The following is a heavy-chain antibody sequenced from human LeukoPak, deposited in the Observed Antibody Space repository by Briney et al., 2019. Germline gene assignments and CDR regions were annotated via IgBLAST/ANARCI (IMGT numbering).Heavy chain of an antibody. D-gene: IGHD3-10*01. Sequence: ASVKVSCKASGYTFTGYYMHWVRQAPGQGLEWMGIINPSGGSTSYAQKFQGRVTMTRDMSTSTVYMELSSLRSEDTAVYYCARGNWLSAGDHNWYFDLWGRGTLVTVSS. CDR3: ARGNWLSAGDHNWYFDL. V-gene: IGHV1-46*01. J-gene: IGHJ2*01. CDR2: INPSGGST. CDR1: GYTFTGYY.